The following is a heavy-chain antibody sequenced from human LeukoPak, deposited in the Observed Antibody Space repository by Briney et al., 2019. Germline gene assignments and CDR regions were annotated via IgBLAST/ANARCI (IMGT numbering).Heavy chain of an antibody. CDR2: IYGIENT. CDR3: AGRGQRYFRD. Sequence: SETLSLTCSISADSITSGYWSWIRQPPGKGLEWIGYIYGIENTDYNPSLKSRVTRSLDTSKNQLSLNLTAVTAADTAVYYCAGRGQRYFRDWGQGTLVTVSS. V-gene: IGHV4-59*08. CDR1: ADSITSGY. J-gene: IGHJ1*01.